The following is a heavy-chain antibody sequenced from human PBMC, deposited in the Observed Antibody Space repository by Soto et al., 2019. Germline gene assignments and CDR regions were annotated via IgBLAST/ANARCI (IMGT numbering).Heavy chain of an antibody. CDR3: ARGRRYSSSWYSDY. Sequence: QLQLQESGPGLVKPSETLSLTCTVSGGSISSSSYYWGWIRQPPGKGLEWIGSIYYSGSTYYNPSLKSRVTISVDTSKNQFSLKLSSVTAVDTAVYYCARGRRYSSSWYSDYWGQGTLVTVSS. CDR2: IYYSGST. J-gene: IGHJ4*02. CDR1: GGSISSSSYY. V-gene: IGHV4-39*01. D-gene: IGHD6-13*01.